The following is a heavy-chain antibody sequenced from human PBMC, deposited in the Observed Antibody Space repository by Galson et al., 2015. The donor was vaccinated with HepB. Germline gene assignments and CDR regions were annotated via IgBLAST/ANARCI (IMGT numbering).Heavy chain of an antibody. CDR2: IIPIFGTA. CDR1: GGTFSSYA. J-gene: IGHJ2*01. V-gene: IGHV1-69*01. CDR3: ARARGDYGDYDWYFDL. Sequence: SCKASGGTFSSYAISWVRQAPGQGLEWMGGIIPIFGTANYAQKFQGRVTITADESTSTAYMELSSLRPEDTAVYYCARARGDYGDYDWYFDLWGRGTLVTVSS. D-gene: IGHD4-17*01.